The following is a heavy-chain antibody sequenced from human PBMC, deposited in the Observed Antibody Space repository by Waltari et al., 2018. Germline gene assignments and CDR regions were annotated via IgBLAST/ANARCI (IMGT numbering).Heavy chain of an antibody. CDR2: IYSGGSK. J-gene: IGHJ6*04. CDR1: GFTFSSYA. V-gene: IGHV3-23*03. Sequence: EVQLLESGGGLVQPGGSLRLSCAASGFTFSSYAMSWVRQAPGKGLEWVSVIYSGGSKYYADSVKGRFTISRDNSKNTLYLQMNSLRAEDTAVYYCAKTALDVWGKGTTVTVSS. CDR3: AKTALDV.